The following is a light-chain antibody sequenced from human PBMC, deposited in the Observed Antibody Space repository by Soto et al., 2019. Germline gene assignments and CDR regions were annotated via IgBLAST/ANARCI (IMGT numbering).Light chain of an antibody. Sequence: ALTQPASVSGSPGQSITISCTGTSSDVGSYNLVSWYQQHPGKAPKLMIYEVSKRPSGVSNRFSGSKSGNTASLTISGLQAEDEADNYCCSYAGSSIPFGTGTKVTVL. CDR1: SSDVGSYNL. CDR2: EVS. CDR3: CSYAGSSIP. V-gene: IGLV2-23*02. J-gene: IGLJ1*01.